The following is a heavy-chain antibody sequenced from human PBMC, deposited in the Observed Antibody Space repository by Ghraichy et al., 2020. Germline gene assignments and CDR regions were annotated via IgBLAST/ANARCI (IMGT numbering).Heavy chain of an antibody. CDR2: IHWNGGST. D-gene: IGHD4-23*01. CDR3: ARGPASPTVVTIRTPDYWFYGMDV. J-gene: IGHJ6*02. Sequence: GGSLRLSCAASGFTFDDFGMSWVRQVPGKGLEWVSGIHWNGGSTAYADSVKGRFTISRDNAKNSLYLQMNSLRVEDTALYHCARGPASPTVVTIRTPDYWFYGMDVWGQGTTVTVSS. CDR1: GFTFDDFG. V-gene: IGHV3-20*01.